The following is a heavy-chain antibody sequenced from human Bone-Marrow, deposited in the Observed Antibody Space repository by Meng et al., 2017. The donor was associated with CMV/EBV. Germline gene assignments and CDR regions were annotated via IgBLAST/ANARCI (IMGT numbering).Heavy chain of an antibody. CDR1: GFTFTKHW. Sequence: GESLKISCAASGFTFTKHWMHWVRQAPGKGLEWVSRINGDATRTSYVDSVEGRFTITRDHAKNTVHLQMNSLGVEDTAVYYCASDGGSTFFDYWGQGVLVTVSS. CDR2: INGDATRT. D-gene: IGHD3-16*01. J-gene: IGHJ4*02. V-gene: IGHV3-74*01. CDR3: ASDGGSTFFDY.